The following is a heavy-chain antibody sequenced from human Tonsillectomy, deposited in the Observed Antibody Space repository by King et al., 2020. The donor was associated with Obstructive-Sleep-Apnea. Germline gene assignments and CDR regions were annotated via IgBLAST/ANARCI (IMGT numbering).Heavy chain of an antibody. Sequence: VQLVESGGGLVQPGGSLRLSCAASGFTFSSYWMHWVRQAPGKGRMWVSRIDTDGSRTAYSASVKGRFTISRDNAQNTLYLQMNSLRAEDTAVYYCARWYYYGSGRDAFDIWGQGTMVTVSS. D-gene: IGHD3-10*01. CDR3: ARWYYYGSGRDAFDI. CDR2: IDTDGSRT. CDR1: GFTFSSYW. V-gene: IGHV3-74*01. J-gene: IGHJ3*02.